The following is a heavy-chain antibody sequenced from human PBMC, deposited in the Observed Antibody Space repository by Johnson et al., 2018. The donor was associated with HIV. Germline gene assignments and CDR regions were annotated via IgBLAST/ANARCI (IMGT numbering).Heavy chain of an antibody. CDR3: TPTRAFDI. J-gene: IGHJ3*02. CDR2: IKSKTDGGTT. CDR1: GFTFSSYA. Sequence: VQLVESGGGVVQPGRSLRLSCAASGFTFSSYAMHWVRQAPGKGLEWVGRIKSKTDGGTTDYAAPVKGRFTISRDDSKNTLYKQMNSLKTEDTAVYYCTPTRAFDIWGQGTMVTVSS. V-gene: IGHV3-15*01.